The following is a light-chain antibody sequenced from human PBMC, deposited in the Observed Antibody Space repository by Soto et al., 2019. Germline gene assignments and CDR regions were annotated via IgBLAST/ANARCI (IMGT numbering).Light chain of an antibody. Sequence: QSALTQPASVSGSPGQSITISCTGTSSDVGGYNYVSWYQQHPGKAPKLMIYDVSDRPSGVSNRFSGSKSGNTAFLTISGLQAEDEADYYCSSYTTTNTLVVFGGGTKPTVL. CDR1: SSDVGGYNY. CDR2: DVS. V-gene: IGLV2-14*01. CDR3: SSYTTTNTLVV. J-gene: IGLJ2*01.